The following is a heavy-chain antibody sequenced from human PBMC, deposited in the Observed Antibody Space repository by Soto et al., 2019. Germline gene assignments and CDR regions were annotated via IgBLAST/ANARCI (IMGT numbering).Heavy chain of an antibody. V-gene: IGHV3-30-3*01. J-gene: IGHJ4*02. CDR3: ARDRLGSCSGGSCYSVDY. CDR2: ISYDGSNK. D-gene: IGHD2-15*01. CDR1: GFTFSSYA. Sequence: QVQLVESGGGVVQPGRSLRLSCAASGFTFSSYAMHWVRQAPGKGLEWVAGISYDGSNKYYADSVKGRFTISRDNSKKTLYLQRNSLRAEDTAVYYCARDRLGSCSGGSCYSVDYWGQGTLVTVSS.